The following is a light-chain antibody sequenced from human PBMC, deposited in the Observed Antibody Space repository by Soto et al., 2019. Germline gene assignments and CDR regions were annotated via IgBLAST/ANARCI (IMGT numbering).Light chain of an antibody. CDR2: WAS. CDR3: QQYYSTPLT. J-gene: IGKJ2*01. Sequence: DIVMTQSPDSLAVSLGERATINCKSSQNDLYSSNNKNYLAWYQQKPGQPPKLLIYWASTRESGVPDRFSGSESGTDFTLTISSLQAEDVAVYYCQQYYSTPLTFGQGTKLEIK. V-gene: IGKV4-1*01. CDR1: QNDLYSSNNKNY.